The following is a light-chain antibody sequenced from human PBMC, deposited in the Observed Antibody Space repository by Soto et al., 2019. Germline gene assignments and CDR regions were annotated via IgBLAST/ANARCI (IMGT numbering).Light chain of an antibody. CDR1: QSISSN. J-gene: IGKJ5*01. Sequence: EIVMTQSPATLSVSPGERATLSCRASQSISSNLAWYQQKPGQAPRLLISGASTRATGIPARFSGSGSGSEFTLTISSPQSEDFAVYYCQQYNEWPQITFGQGTRLEIK. CDR2: GAS. CDR3: QQYNEWPQIT. V-gene: IGKV3D-15*01.